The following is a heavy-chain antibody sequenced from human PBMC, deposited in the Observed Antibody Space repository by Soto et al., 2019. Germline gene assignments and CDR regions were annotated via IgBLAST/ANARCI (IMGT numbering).Heavy chain of an antibody. V-gene: IGHV1-69*01. Sequence: QVQLVQSGAEVKKPGSSVKVSCKASGGTFSSYAISWVRQAPGQGLEWMGGIIPIFGTANYARKFQGRVTITADESTSTAYMELSSLGSEDTAVYYCARVVGSSWQKGPYYFDYWGQGTLVTVSS. D-gene: IGHD6-13*01. CDR2: IIPIFGTA. J-gene: IGHJ4*02. CDR3: ARVVGSSWQKGPYYFDY. CDR1: GGTFSSYA.